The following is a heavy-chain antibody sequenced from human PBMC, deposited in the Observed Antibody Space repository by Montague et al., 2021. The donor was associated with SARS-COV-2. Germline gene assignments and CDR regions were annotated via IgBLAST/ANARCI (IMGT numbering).Heavy chain of an antibody. CDR1: GFTFSSYS. V-gene: IGHV3-48*04. J-gene: IGHJ6*02. CDR3: ARDRGGCVSSGPYYYGMDV. CDR2: ISSSSNPI. D-gene: IGHD6-19*01. Sequence: SLRLSCAASGFTFSSYSMNWVRQAPGKGLEWVSYISSSSNPIYYADSVQGRFTISRDNAKNSLYLQMNSLRAEDTAVYYCARDRGGCVSSGPYYYGMDVWGQGTTVTVSS.